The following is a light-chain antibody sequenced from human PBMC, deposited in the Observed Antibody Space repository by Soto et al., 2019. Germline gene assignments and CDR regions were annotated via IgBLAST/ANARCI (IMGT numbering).Light chain of an antibody. CDR1: QSVSSSY. CDR2: GAS. J-gene: IGKJ1*01. CDR3: QQYGSSSWT. Sequence: EIVLTQSPGAQSLSPGERATLACRASQSVSSSYLAWYQQKPGQAPRLLIYGASSRATGIPDRFSGSGSGTDFTLTISRLEPEDFAVYYCQQYGSSSWTFAQGTKVDI. V-gene: IGKV3-20*01.